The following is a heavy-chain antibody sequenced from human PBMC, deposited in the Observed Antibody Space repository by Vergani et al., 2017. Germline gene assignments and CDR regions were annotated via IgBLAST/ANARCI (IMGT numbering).Heavy chain of an antibody. CDR1: GYTFSNYY. Sequence: QVQVVQPGAEVKKSGASVKVSCKTSGYTFSNYYMHWVRQAPGQGLEWMGGIIPIFGTANYAQKFQGRVTITADESTSTAYMELSSLRSEDTAVYYCAGENCSSTSCYPYWFDPWGQGTLVTVSS. J-gene: IGHJ5*02. CDR2: IIPIFGTA. D-gene: IGHD2-2*01. CDR3: AGENCSSTSCYPYWFDP. V-gene: IGHV1-69*01.